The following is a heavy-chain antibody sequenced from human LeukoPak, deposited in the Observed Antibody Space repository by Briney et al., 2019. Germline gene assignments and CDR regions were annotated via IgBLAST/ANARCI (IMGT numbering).Heavy chain of an antibody. Sequence: ASVKVSCKASGGTFSDNAISWVRQAPGQRLEWMGGILPVSRVGNYAQKFQGRLTITADESTNTTYMEVTSLTSDDTAVYYCARGYGDYVGYFGYWGQGTLVTVSS. CDR1: GGTFSDNA. V-gene: IGHV1-69*13. CDR2: ILPVSRVG. J-gene: IGHJ4*02. CDR3: ARGYGDYVGYFGY. D-gene: IGHD4-17*01.